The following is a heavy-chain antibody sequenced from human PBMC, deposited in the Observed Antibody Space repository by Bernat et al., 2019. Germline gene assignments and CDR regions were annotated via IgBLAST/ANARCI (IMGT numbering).Heavy chain of an antibody. Sequence: ELQLVESGGGLVQPGGSLRLSCSASGFTFDDFAFHWVRQAPGTGVQYVSGISSSGDNSSYADSVKGRFTISRDNSRNTLYLAMSSLRTEDTAVYFCVKDEYNLGHDAFDIWGQGTMVTVSS. CDR3: VKDEYNLGHDAFDI. D-gene: IGHD2/OR15-2a*01. CDR2: ISSSGDNS. J-gene: IGHJ3*02. V-gene: IGHV3-64D*06. CDR1: GFTFDDFA.